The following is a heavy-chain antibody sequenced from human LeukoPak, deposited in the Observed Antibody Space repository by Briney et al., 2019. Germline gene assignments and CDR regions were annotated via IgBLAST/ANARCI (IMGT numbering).Heavy chain of an antibody. J-gene: IGHJ4*02. D-gene: IGHD4-23*01. Sequence: ASVKVSCKASGGTFSSYAISWVRQAPGQGLEWMGGIIPIFGTANYAQKFQGRVTITADESTSTAYMELSSLRSEDTAVYYCAREVIPDYGGNLYYFDYWGQGTLVTVSS. V-gene: IGHV1-69*13. CDR3: AREVIPDYGGNLYYFDY. CDR1: GGTFSSYA. CDR2: IIPIFGTA.